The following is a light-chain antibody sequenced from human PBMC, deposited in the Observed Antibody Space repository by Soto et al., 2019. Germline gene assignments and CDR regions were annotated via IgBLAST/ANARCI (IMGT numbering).Light chain of an antibody. J-gene: IGLJ2*01. V-gene: IGLV2-8*01. CDR3: SSYAGSNNLV. CDR1: SSDVGGYNY. Sequence: QSALTQPPSASGSPGQSVTISCTGTSSDVGGYNYVSWYQQHPGKAPKLMIYEVSKRPSGVPDRFSGSKSGNTASLTVSGLQAEDEADYYCSSYAGSNNLVFGGGTKGTFL. CDR2: EVS.